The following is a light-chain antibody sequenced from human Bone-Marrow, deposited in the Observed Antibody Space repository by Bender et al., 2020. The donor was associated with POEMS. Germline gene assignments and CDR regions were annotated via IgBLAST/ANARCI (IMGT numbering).Light chain of an antibody. CDR2: SSH. CDR1: SSNIGAHA. J-gene: IGLJ3*02. V-gene: IGLV1-44*01. CDR3: CSYTSSNTLV. Sequence: QSVLTQPPSASGTPGQRVTISCSGGSSNIGAHAVNWYQHLPGTAPKLLIYSSHRRPSGVSDRFSGSKSGNTASLTISGLQAEDEADYYCCSYTSSNTLVFGGGTKLTVL.